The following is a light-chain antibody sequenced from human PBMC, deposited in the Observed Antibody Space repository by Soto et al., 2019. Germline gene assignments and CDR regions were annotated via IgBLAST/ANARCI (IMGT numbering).Light chain of an antibody. V-gene: IGKV4-1*01. CDR3: QQYYSPPWT. CDR1: QSVLYSSNNKNY. Sequence: DIVMTQSPDSLAVSLGERATINCKSSQSVLYSSNNKNYLAWYQLKPGQPPKLLIYWASTRESGVPDRFSGSGSGTDFTLTINSPQAEDVAVYYCQQYYSPPWTFGQGTKVEIK. CDR2: WAS. J-gene: IGKJ1*01.